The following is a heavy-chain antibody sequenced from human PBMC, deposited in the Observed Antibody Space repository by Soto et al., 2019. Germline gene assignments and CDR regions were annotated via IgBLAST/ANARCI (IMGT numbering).Heavy chain of an antibody. Sequence: EVQLGESGGGLVQPGGSLGLSCAASGFTFSSYWMSWVRLAPGKGLEWVAHIKQSGSDRYYVDSVRGRFTISRDNAKNSLYLPMNSLRVEDTAMYYCASVKSWAVSPWGQGTLVTVSS. J-gene: IGHJ5*02. CDR1: GFTFSSYW. D-gene: IGHD3-10*01. V-gene: IGHV3-7*01. CDR2: IKQSGSDR. CDR3: ASVKSWAVSP.